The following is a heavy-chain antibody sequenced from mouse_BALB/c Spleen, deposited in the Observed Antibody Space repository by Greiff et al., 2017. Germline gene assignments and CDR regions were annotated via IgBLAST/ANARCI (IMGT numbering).Heavy chain of an antibody. J-gene: IGHJ4*01. CDR3: ARGQDYYAMDY. V-gene: IGHV5-4*02. CDR1: GFTFSDYY. CDR2: ISDGGSYT. Sequence: DVQLVESGGGLVKPGGSLKLSCAASGFTFSDYYMYWVRQTPEKRLEWVATISDGGSYTYYPDSVKGRFTISRDNAKNNLYLQMSSLKSEDTAMYYCARGQDYYAMDYWGQGTSVTVSS.